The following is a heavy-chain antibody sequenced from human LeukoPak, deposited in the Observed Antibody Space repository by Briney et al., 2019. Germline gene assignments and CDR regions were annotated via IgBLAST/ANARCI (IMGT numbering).Heavy chain of an antibody. J-gene: IGHJ4*02. D-gene: IGHD3-10*01. CDR3: AREGLRTMVRGVITL. V-gene: IGHV4-34*01. CDR2: IDHSGST. Sequence: SETLSLTCAVYCGSFSGYYWSWIRQPPGKGLEWIGEIDHSGSTNYNPSLKSRVTISVDTSKNQFSLKLSSVTAADTAVYYCAREGLRTMVRGVITLWGQGTLVTVSS. CDR1: CGSFSGYY.